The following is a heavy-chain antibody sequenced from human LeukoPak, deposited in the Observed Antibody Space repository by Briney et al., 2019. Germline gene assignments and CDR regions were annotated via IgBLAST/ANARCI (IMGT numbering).Heavy chain of an antibody. Sequence: GGSLRLSCAASGFTFSSYAMHWVRQAPGKGLEWVAVISYDGSNKYYADSVKGRFTTSRDNSKNTLYLQMNSLRAEDTAVYYCARRYCSGGSCYPNWFDPWGQGTLVTVSS. CDR3: ARRYCSGGSCYPNWFDP. CDR1: GFTFSSYA. J-gene: IGHJ5*02. D-gene: IGHD2-15*01. V-gene: IGHV3-30*04. CDR2: ISYDGSNK.